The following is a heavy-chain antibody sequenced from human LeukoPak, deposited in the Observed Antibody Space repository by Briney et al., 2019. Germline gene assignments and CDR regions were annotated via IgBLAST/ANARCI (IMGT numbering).Heavy chain of an antibody. CDR1: GGSFSGYY. J-gene: IGHJ4*02. CDR2: INDRGST. V-gene: IGHV4-34*01. D-gene: IGHD3-10*01. CDR3: ARSGRYQIY. Sequence: SETLSLTCAVYGGSFSGYYWSWIRQPPGKGLEWIGEINDRGSTTYNPSLQSRPSMSLDTSRNQFSLTLGSVTAADTAVYFCARSGRYQIYWGQGTLVTVSS.